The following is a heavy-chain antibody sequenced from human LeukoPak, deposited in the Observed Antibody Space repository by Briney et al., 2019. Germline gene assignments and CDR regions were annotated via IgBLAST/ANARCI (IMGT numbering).Heavy chain of an antibody. CDR1: GFTFSSYW. CDR3: ARHFRGSRGYSGYELDY. J-gene: IGHJ4*02. V-gene: IGHV3-7*01. D-gene: IGHD5-12*01. Sequence: GGSLRLSCAASGFTFSSYWMSWVRQAPGKGLEWVANIKQDGSEKYYVDSVKGRFTISRDNAKNSLYLQMNSLRAEDTAVYYCARHFRGSRGYSGYELDYWGQGTLVTVSS. CDR2: IKQDGSEK.